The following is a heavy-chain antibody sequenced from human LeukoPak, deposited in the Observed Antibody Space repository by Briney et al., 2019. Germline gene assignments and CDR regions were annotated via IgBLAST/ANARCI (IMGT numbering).Heavy chain of an antibody. J-gene: IGHJ5*02. V-gene: IGHV3-73*01. Sequence: PGGSLRLSCATSGFTFSGSAMHWVRQASGKGLEWVGRIRSKANSYTTAYAASVKGRFTISRDDSKNTLYLQMNSLRAEDTAVYYCARAHGDYPDNWFDPWGQGTLVTASS. CDR2: IRSKANSYTT. CDR3: ARAHGDYPDNWFDP. CDR1: GFTFSGSA. D-gene: IGHD4-17*01.